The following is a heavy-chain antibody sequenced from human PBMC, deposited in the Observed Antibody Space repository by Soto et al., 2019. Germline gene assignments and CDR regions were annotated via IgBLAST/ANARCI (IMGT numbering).Heavy chain of an antibody. CDR3: AKSLSKSDQLWLRGDFDY. D-gene: IGHD5-18*01. Sequence: EVQLLESGGGLVQPGGSLRLSCAASGFTFSSYAMSWVRQAPGKGLEWVSAISGSGGSAYYADSVKGRFTISRDNSKNTLYLQMNSLRAEDTAVYYCAKSLSKSDQLWLRGDFDYWGQGTLVTVSS. CDR2: ISGSGGSA. V-gene: IGHV3-23*01. J-gene: IGHJ4*02. CDR1: GFTFSSYA.